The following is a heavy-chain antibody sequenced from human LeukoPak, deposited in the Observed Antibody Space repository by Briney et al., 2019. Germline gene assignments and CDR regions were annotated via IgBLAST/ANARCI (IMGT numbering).Heavy chain of an antibody. CDR2: INPNSGGT. CDR1: GYTFTGYY. V-gene: IGHV1-2*02. J-gene: IGHJ6*03. D-gene: IGHD5-18*01. CDR3: ARSVLDTAMVGYYYYMDV. Sequence: ASVKVSCKASGYTFTGYYMHWVRQAPGQGLEWMGWINPNSGGTNYAQKFQGRVTMTRDTSISTAYMELSRLRSDDTAVYYCARSVLDTAMVGYYYYMDVWGKGTTVTVSS.